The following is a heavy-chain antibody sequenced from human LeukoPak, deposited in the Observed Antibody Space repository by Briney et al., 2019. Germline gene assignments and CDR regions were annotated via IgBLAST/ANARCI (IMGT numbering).Heavy chain of an antibody. V-gene: IGHV3-74*01. J-gene: IGHJ4*02. Sequence: GESLRLSCVASGFTLSSYYMHWVRQVPGKGLVWVSCINGDGSSTKYADSVKGRFTISRDNAKNTLYLQVNSLRAEDTAVYYCASDGGKYYYDSSGYSLLIYYWGQGTLVTVSS. CDR1: GFTLSSYY. CDR2: INGDGSST. D-gene: IGHD3-22*01. CDR3: ASDGGKYYYDSSGYSLLIYY.